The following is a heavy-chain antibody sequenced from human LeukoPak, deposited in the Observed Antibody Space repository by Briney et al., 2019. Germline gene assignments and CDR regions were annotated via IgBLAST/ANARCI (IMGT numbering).Heavy chain of an antibody. CDR1: GFTFSSYA. V-gene: IGHV3-30*04. CDR2: ISYDGSNK. Sequence: AGGSLRLSCAASGFTFSSYAMNWVRQAPGKGLEWVAVISYDGSNKYYADSVKGRFTISRDNSKNTLYLQMNSLRAEDTAVYYCAKDRWLQGYFDYWGQGTLVTVSS. D-gene: IGHD5-24*01. J-gene: IGHJ4*02. CDR3: AKDRWLQGYFDY.